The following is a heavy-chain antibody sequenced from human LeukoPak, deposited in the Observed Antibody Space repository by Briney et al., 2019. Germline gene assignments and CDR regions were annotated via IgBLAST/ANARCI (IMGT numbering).Heavy chain of an antibody. CDR1: GYTFTSYG. D-gene: IGHD4-17*01. V-gene: IGHV1-18*01. Sequence: GASVKVSCKASGYTFTSYGINWARQAPGQGLEWMGWIRVYNGNTNYAQKLQGRVTMTTDTSTSTAYMELRSLRSDDTAVYYCARDSLDYGDFFDYWGQGTLVTVSS. CDR2: IRVYNGNT. CDR3: ARDSLDYGDFFDY. J-gene: IGHJ4*02.